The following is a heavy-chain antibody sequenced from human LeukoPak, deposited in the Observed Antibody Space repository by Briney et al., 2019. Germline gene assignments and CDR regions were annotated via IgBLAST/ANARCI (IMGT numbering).Heavy chain of an antibody. D-gene: IGHD6-19*01. V-gene: IGHV3-20*04. J-gene: IGHJ6*03. Sequence: PGGSLRLSCAASGFTFDDYGMSWVRQAPGKGLEWVSGINWNGGSTGYADSVKGRFTISRDNAKNSLYLQMNSLRAEDTALYYCARLAVAGTGYYYYMDVWGKGTTVTVSS. CDR3: ARLAVAGTGYYYYMDV. CDR1: GFTFDDYG. CDR2: INWNGGST.